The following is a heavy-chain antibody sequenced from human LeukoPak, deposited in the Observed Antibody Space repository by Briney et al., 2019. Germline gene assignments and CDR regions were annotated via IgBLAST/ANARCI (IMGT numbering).Heavy chain of an antibody. CDR2: ISSSGNAV. D-gene: IGHD3-22*01. Sequence: GGSLRLPCAASGFTFSDYYMSWIRRAPGKGLEWLSYISSSGNAVYYADSVEGRFTISRDNGKNSLYLQMTGLRDEDTAVYYCARDSSGFQYNWFDPWGQGTLVTVSS. CDR3: ARDSSGFQYNWFDP. J-gene: IGHJ5*02. CDR1: GFTFSDYY. V-gene: IGHV3-11*01.